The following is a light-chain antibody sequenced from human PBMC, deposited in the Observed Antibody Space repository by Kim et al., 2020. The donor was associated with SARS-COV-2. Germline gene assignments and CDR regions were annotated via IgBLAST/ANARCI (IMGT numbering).Light chain of an antibody. Sequence: VSPGERASLSCKASQSVSTNLAWDQQKPGQAPKLLIFGAFTRATGFPARFSGSASGTEFTLTIDNVQSEDFAFYYCQQYNSWPLTFGGGTKVDIK. CDR3: QQYNSWPLT. V-gene: IGKV3-15*01. CDR1: QSVSTN. J-gene: IGKJ4*01. CDR2: GAF.